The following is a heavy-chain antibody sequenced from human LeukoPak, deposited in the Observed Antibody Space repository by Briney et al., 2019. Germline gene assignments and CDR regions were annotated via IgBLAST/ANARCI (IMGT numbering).Heavy chain of an antibody. D-gene: IGHD3-10*01. V-gene: IGHV4-34*01. Sequence: SETLSLTCTVSGASISSYYWTWIRQPPGKGLEWIGEINHSGSTNYNPSLKSRVTISVDTSRNQFSLKLSSVTAADTAVYYCARRRGSGSYYQTQKNWFDPWGQGTLVTVSS. CDR3: ARRRGSGSYYQTQKNWFDP. J-gene: IGHJ5*02. CDR2: INHSGST. CDR1: GASISSYY.